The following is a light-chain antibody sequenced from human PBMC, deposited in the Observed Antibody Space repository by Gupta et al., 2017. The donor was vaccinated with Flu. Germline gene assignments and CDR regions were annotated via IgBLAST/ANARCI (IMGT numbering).Light chain of an antibody. Sequence: TQSPDTMSASPGQKVTLTCTAGQSVRRALAWYQQTRDQPPRLLIYDASHRAACGPDRFTAGGSQGHFTLTITTLEPGDSATYYCYQYSYGPPVTFGQGTRLEIK. J-gene: IGKJ5*01. CDR3: YQYSYGPPVT. V-gene: IGKV3-11*02. CDR2: DAS. CDR1: QSVRRA.